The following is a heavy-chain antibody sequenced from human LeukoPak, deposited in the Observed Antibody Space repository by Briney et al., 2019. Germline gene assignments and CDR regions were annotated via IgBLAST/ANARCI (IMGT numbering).Heavy chain of an antibody. CDR2: ISGSGGSGSGAGT. Sequence: GGSLRLSCAASGFTFSSYAMSWVRQAPGKGLEWVSAISGSGGSGSGAGTYYADSVKGRFTISRDNSKTTLYLQMNSLRTEDTAVYYCAKGQSGYEPFDYWGQGTLVTVSS. CDR1: GFTFSSYA. V-gene: IGHV3-23*01. J-gene: IGHJ4*02. D-gene: IGHD5-12*01. CDR3: AKGQSGYEPFDY.